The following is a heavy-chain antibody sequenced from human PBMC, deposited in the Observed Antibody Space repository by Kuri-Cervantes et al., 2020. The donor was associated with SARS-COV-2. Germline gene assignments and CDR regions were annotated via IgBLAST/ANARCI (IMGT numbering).Heavy chain of an antibody. Sequence: ARSMTLASPAAAFTFSSYSINWVRQAPGKGQEWVSSISSNSSFIYYADSVKGRFTISRDNAKNSLYLQMNSLRAEDTAVYYCARDQTGDSAVGAAFDIWGQGTMVTVSS. CDR3: ARDQTGDSAVGAAFDI. CDR1: AFTFSSYS. V-gene: IGHV3-21*01. CDR2: ISSNSSFI. D-gene: IGHD4-17*01. J-gene: IGHJ3*02.